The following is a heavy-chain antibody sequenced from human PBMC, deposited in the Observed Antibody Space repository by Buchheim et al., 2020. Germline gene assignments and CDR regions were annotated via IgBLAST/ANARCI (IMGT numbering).Heavy chain of an antibody. CDR3: ARERIQLSSYYYGMDV. J-gene: IGHJ6*02. CDR2: IWYDGSNK. CDR1: GFTFSSYG. Sequence: QVQLVESGGGVVQPGRSLRLSCAASGFTFSSYGMHWVRQAPGKGLEWVAVIWYDGSNKYYADSVKGRFTISRDNSKNTLYLQMNSLRAEDTAVYYCARERIQLSSYYYGMDVWGQGTT. V-gene: IGHV3-33*01. D-gene: IGHD5-18*01.